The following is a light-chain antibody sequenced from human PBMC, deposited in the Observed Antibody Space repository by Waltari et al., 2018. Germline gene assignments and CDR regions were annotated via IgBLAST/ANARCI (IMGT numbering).Light chain of an antibody. CDR1: SYNVGSSS. CDR3: AACDDILTLVV. Sequence: QSVRTQQPSASGNHGQRVTISCYGPSYNVGSSSVNWYQQLPVMAPKLLIYSSSQRPSGVPDRFSSSKSGTSATLAISGPQSEDEADYYCAACDDILTLVVFGGGTKLTVL. CDR2: SSS. J-gene: IGLJ2*01. V-gene: IGLV1-44*01.